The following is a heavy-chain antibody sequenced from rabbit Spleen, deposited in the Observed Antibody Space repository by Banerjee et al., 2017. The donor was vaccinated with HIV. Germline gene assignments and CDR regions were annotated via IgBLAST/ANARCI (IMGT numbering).Heavy chain of an antibody. V-gene: IGHV1S47*01. CDR3: ARDAATSFSSYDMDL. CDR2: IYTGDGST. J-gene: IGHJ6*01. D-gene: IGHD8-1*01. Sequence: EESGGGLVKPGASLTLTCTASGFSFSSSYDMCWVRQAPGKGLEWIGCIYTGDGSTYYAGWVNGRVSISRSTSLNTVTLQMTSLTAADTATYFCARDAATSFSSYDMDLWGPGTLV. CDR1: GFSFSSSYD.